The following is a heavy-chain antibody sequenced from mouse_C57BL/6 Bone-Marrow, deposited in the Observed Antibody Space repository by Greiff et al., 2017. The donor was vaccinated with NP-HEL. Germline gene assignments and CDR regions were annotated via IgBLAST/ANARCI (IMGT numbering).Heavy chain of an antibody. CDR2: IDPSDSYT. Sequence: QVQLQQPGAELVMPGASVKLSCKASGYTFTSYWMHWVKQRRGQGLEWIGEIDPSDSYTNYNQKFKGKSTLTVDKAASTAYMQLSSLTSEDSAGYCCARRLLRSWFAYWGQGTLVTVSA. D-gene: IGHD2-3*01. CDR1: GYTFTSYW. V-gene: IGHV1-69*01. CDR3: ARRLLRSWFAY. J-gene: IGHJ3*01.